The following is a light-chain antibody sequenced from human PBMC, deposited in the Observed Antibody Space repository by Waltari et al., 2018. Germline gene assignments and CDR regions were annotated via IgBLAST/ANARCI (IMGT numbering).Light chain of an antibody. Sequence: QSALTQPASVSVSPGQSITIPCTGTSSNIGDYNLVPWFQHHPGKVPQLVMYYVTKRPSGIVARFSGSKSGNTASLTSSTLQADDEADYYCCSYATSGSWMFGGGTKVTVL. J-gene: IGLJ3*02. CDR3: CSYATSGSWM. CDR2: YVT. V-gene: IGLV2-23*02. CDR1: SSNIGDYNL.